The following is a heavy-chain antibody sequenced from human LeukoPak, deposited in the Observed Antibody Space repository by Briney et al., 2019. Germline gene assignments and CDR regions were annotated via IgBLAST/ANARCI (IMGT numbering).Heavy chain of an antibody. Sequence: SETLSLTCAAYGWSFSGYYWNWIRQPPGKGLEWIGEINHSGSTNYNPSLKSRVTISVDTSKNQFSLKLSSVTAADTAVYYCARGRGSNWSYYYYYMDVWGKGPTVTVSS. CDR3: ARGRGSNWSYYYYYMDV. CDR2: INHSGST. J-gene: IGHJ6*03. CDR1: GWSFSGYY. D-gene: IGHD6-13*01. V-gene: IGHV4-34*01.